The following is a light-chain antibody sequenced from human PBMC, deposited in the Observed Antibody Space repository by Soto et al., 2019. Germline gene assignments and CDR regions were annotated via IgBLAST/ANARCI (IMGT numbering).Light chain of an antibody. CDR3: QEYYTTPRT. J-gene: IGKJ1*01. CDR1: QTGLYSSNNKNH. V-gene: IGKV4-1*01. Sequence: DIVMTQAPDSLTVSLSHRATINCKSSQTGLYSSNNKNHLAWYQHKPGQPPKLLIYWPSNREFGVPDRFSGSGSATDFTFTIGSLQAVDVAVYYCQEYYTTPRTFGQGTKVEIK. CDR2: WPS.